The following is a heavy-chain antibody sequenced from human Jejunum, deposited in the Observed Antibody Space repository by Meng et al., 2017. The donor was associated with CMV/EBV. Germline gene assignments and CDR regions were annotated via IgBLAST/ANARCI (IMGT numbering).Heavy chain of an antibody. J-gene: IGHJ5*02. CDR1: GGSINTYY. V-gene: IGHV4-59*01. CDR2: IYNSGGT. D-gene: IGHD2-2*01. Sequence: QVQQEEVGPGLVKPSETLSPTCSVSGGSINTYYWSWIRQPPGKGLEWIGYIYNSGGTYYNPSLKSRVTISTDTSKNQFSLKLNSVTAADTAVYYCVRHGDCSSGSCYYHWFDPWGQGSLVTVSS. CDR3: VRHGDCSSGSCYYHWFDP.